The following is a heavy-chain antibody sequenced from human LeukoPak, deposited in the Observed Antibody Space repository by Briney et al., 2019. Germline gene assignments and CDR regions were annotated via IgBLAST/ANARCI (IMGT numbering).Heavy chain of an antibody. Sequence: TLSLTCTVSGGSISSGGYYWSWIRQHPGKGLEWIGYIYYSGSTYYNPSLKSRVTISVDTSKNQFSLKLSSVTAADTAVYYCARDGEINNWFDPWGQGTLVTVSS. CDR3: ARDGEINNWFDP. D-gene: IGHD3-3*01. CDR2: IYYSGST. V-gene: IGHV4-31*03. CDR1: GGSISSGGYY. J-gene: IGHJ5*02.